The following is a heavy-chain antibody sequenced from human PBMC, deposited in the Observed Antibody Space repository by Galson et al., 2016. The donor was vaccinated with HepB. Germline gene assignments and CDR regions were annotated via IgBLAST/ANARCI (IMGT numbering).Heavy chain of an antibody. CDR3: AGGRVRNY. Sequence: SLRLSCAASGFIVSDNDMTWVRQAPGKGLEWVAIFRSGGDKSYAESVKGRFIISRDNPKNTNYLQMNSLRAEDTAIYYCAGGRVRNYWGQGTLVTVSS. J-gene: IGHJ4*02. CDR2: FRSGGDK. D-gene: IGHD3-10*01. V-gene: IGHV3-53*01. CDR1: GFIVSDND.